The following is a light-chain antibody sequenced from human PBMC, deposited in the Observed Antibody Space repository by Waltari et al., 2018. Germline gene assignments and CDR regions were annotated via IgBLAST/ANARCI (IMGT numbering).Light chain of an antibody. CDR1: SGDVGGYNH. Sequence: QSALTQPASVSGSLGQSITISCTGTSGDVGGYNHVSSYQQHPGKAPKLMIYEVTYRPSVISNRFSGSKSGNTASLTISGLQAEDEADYYCCSYTRFATGVFGGGTKLTVL. CDR2: EVT. J-gene: IGLJ3*02. V-gene: IGLV2-14*01. CDR3: CSYTRFATGV.